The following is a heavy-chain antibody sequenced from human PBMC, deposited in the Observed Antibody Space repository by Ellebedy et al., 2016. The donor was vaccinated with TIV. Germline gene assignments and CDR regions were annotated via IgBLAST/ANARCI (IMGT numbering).Heavy chain of an antibody. J-gene: IGHJ4*02. Sequence: GGSLRLXCAASGFTVGSNYMSWVRQAPGKGLDWVSDIDNAGDTNYADSVKGRFTVSRDSSKNIVYLQLNSLRAEDTAEYYCVFLRYRLQGGDFAYWGRGTLVTVSS. CDR3: VFLRYRLQGGDFAY. CDR1: GFTVGSNY. CDR2: IDNAGDT. D-gene: IGHD3-16*01. V-gene: IGHV3-66*01.